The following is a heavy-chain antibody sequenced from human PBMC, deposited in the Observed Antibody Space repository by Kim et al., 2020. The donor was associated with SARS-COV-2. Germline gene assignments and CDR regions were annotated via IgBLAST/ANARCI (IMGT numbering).Heavy chain of an antibody. CDR3: AKYGIYGLKDY. CDR1: GFTFSSYA. D-gene: IGHD3-16*01. V-gene: IGHV3-23*01. Sequence: GGSLRLSCAASGFTFSSYAMSWVRQAPGKGLEWVSAISGSGGSTYYANSVTGRFTISRDNSKNTLYLQMNSLRAEDTAVYYCAKYGIYGLKDYWGQGTLVTVSS. J-gene: IGHJ4*02. CDR2: ISGSGGST.